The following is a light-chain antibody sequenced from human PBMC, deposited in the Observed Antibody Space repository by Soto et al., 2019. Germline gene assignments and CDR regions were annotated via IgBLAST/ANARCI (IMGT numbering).Light chain of an antibody. V-gene: IGKV3-15*01. CDR3: QHYNNWPPWT. CDR2: GAS. CDR1: QSDTSH. Sequence: EIVMTQSPATLSVSPGERATLSCSASQSDTSHLAWYQQKPGQAPRLLIYGASTRATGIPARFSGSGSGTEFTLTISSLQSEDFAVYYCQHYNNWPPWTFGQGTKVEIK. J-gene: IGKJ1*01.